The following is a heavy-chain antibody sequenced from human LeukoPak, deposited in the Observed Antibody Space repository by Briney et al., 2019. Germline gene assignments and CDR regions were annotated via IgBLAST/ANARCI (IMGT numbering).Heavy chain of an antibody. J-gene: IGHJ5*02. V-gene: IGHV4-38-2*01. CDR1: GYSISSGYD. Sequence: SETLSLTCAVSGYSISSGYDWGWIRQPTGKGREWIGSIYHSGSTYYNPSLKSRVTISVDTSKNQFSLRLSSVTAADTAVYYCARHPYDFWSGYKPFDPWGQGTLVTVSS. CDR2: IYHSGST. D-gene: IGHD3-3*01. CDR3: ARHPYDFWSGYKPFDP.